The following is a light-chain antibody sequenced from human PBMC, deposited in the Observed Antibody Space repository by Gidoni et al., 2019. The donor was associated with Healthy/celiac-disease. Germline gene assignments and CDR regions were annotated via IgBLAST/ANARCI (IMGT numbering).Light chain of an antibody. CDR3: QQRSNLAT. CDR1: QSVSSY. J-gene: IGKJ5*01. CDR2: DAS. V-gene: IGKV3-11*01. Sequence: EIVLTQSPATLSLSPGERATLSCRASQSVSSYLAWYQQKPGQAPRLLIYDASNRATGIPARFSGSGSGTDFTLTISSLEPEDFAVYYCQQRSNLATFGQETRLEIK.